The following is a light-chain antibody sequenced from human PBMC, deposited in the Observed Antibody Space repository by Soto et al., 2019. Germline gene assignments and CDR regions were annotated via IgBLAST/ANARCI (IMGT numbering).Light chain of an antibody. V-gene: IGLV2-14*01. J-gene: IGLJ1*01. CDR3: SSLTNTDTLG. CDR2: EVR. CDR1: SSDVGFYNY. Sequence: QSALTQPASVSGSPGQSITISCTGTSSDVGFYNYVSWYQQNPGKAPKLMIYEVRNRPSGVSNRFSGSKSGKTASLTISGLQAEDEADSYCSSLTNTDTLGFGTGTKLTVL.